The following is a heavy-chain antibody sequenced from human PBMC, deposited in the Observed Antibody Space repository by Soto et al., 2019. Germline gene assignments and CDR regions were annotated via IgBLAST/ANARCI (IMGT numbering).Heavy chain of an antibody. Sequence: EVQLVESGGGLVQPGRSLRLSCAASGFTFDDYAMHWVRQAPGKGLEWVSGISWNSGSIGYADSVKGRFTISRDNAKNSLYLQMNSLRAEDTALYYCAKDFIVVPAASTYFDYWGQGTLVTVSS. CDR2: ISWNSGSI. CDR3: AKDFIVVPAASTYFDY. V-gene: IGHV3-9*01. J-gene: IGHJ4*02. CDR1: GFTFDDYA. D-gene: IGHD2-2*01.